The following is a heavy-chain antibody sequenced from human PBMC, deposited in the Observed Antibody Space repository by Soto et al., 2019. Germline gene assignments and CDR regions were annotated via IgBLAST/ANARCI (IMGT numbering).Heavy chain of an antibody. CDR2: IYYSGST. CDR1: VGSISSYY. Sequence: SETLSLTCTVSVGSISSYYWSWIRQPPGKGLEWIGYIYYSGSTNYNPSLKSRVTISVDTSKYQFSLKLSSVTAADTAVYYCAKLLIRAAATNTAVENWGQGTLVTVSS. CDR3: AKLLIRAAATNTAVEN. J-gene: IGHJ4*02. V-gene: IGHV4-59*12. D-gene: IGHD5-18*01.